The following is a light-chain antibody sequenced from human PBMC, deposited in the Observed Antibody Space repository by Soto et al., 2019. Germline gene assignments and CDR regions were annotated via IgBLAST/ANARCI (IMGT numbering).Light chain of an antibody. Sequence: DVQMTQSPSTLSASVGDRVTITCRASQSISGWLAWYQQRPGQAPKLMIYKASTLETGVPSRFSGSGSGTEFTLTISSLQPDDFATYYCQQYNTFWTFGQGTKVDNK. J-gene: IGKJ1*01. CDR1: QSISGW. CDR3: QQYNTFWT. CDR2: KAS. V-gene: IGKV1-5*03.